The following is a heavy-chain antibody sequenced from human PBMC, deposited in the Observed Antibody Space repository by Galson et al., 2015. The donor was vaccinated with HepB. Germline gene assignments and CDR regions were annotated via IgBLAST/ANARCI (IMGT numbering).Heavy chain of an antibody. D-gene: IGHD4-11*01. Sequence: ETLSLTCTVSGGSITSSSSYWGWIRQPPGKGLEWIGSIYYSGSASYNPSLMSRVTISVDTSKNQFSLKLSSVTAADTAVYYCARRTVTSFSDYFDYWGQGTLVTVSS. CDR3: ARRTVTSFSDYFDY. V-gene: IGHV4-39*01. J-gene: IGHJ4*02. CDR2: IYYSGSA. CDR1: GGSITSSSSY.